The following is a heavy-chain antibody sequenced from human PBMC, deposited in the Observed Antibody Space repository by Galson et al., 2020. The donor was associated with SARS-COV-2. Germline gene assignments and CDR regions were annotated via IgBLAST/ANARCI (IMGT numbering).Heavy chain of an antibody. CDR3: GMGSSAQWLATNWFDP. Sequence: SETLSLTCTVSGGSISSGGYYWSWIRQHPGKGLEWIGYIYYSGSTYYNPSLKSRVTISVDTSKNQFSLKLSAVTAEDTAVYYCGMGSSAQWLATNWFDPWGQGNLVTVSS. J-gene: IGHJ5*02. V-gene: IGHV4-31*03. D-gene: IGHD6-19*01. CDR2: IYYSGST. CDR1: GGSISSGGYY.